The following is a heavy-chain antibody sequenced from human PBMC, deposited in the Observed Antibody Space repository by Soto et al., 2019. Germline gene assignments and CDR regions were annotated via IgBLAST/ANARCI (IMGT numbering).Heavy chain of an antibody. CDR1: GGSFSGYY. J-gene: IGHJ5*02. D-gene: IGHD2-2*01. CDR3: ARGKVVPAFGENWFDP. Sequence: SETLSLTCAVYGGSFSGYYWSWIRQPPGKGLEWIGEINHSGSTNYNPSLKSRVTISVDTSKNQFSLMLSSVTAADTAVYYCARGKVVPAFGENWFDPWGQGTLVTVSS. V-gene: IGHV4-34*01. CDR2: INHSGST.